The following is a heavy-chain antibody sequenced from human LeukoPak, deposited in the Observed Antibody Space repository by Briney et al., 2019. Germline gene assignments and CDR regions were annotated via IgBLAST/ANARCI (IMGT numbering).Heavy chain of an antibody. CDR1: GYTFTSYY. CDR2: INPSGGST. CDR3: ARVMGATDYYYYYMDV. V-gene: IGHV1-46*01. J-gene: IGHJ6*03. Sequence: GASVKVSCKASGYTFTSYYMHWVRQAPGQGLEWMGIINPSGGSTSYAQKFQGRVTITTDESTSTAYMELSSLRSEDTAVYYCARVMGATDYYYYYMDVWGKGTTVTVSS. D-gene: IGHD1-26*01.